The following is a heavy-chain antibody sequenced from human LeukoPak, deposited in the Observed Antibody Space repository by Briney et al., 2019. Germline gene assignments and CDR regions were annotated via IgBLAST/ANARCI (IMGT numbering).Heavy chain of an antibody. CDR3: ARDGYSYGINWFDP. J-gene: IGHJ5*02. CDR1: GFTFSDYY. Sequence: GGSLRLSCAASGFTFSDYYMSWIRQAPGKGLEWVSYISSSGSTIYYADSVKGRFTISRDNAKNSLYLQMNSLRAEDAAVYYCARDGYSYGINWFDPWGQGTLVTVSS. V-gene: IGHV3-11*04. CDR2: ISSSGSTI. D-gene: IGHD5-18*01.